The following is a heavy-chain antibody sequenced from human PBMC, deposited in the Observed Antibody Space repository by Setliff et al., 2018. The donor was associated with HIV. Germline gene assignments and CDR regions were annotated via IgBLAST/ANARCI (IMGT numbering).Heavy chain of an antibody. CDR2: INPSSGST. CDR1: GYTFTSYY. V-gene: IGHV1-46*01. Sequence: ASVKVSCKASGYTFTSYYMHWVRQAPGQGLEWMGIINPSSGSTTYAQKFQGRVTMTRDTSTSTVYMELSIMRSEDTAVYYCARDPAPSSSASYFQHWGQGTPVTVSS. CDR3: ARDPAPSSSASYFQH. J-gene: IGHJ1*01. D-gene: IGHD6-6*01.